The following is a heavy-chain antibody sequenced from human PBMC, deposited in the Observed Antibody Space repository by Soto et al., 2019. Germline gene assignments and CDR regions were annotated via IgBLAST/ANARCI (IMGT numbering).Heavy chain of an antibody. CDR1: GGTFSSYA. Sequence: QVQLVQSGAEVKKPGSSVKVSCKASGGTFSSYAISWVRQAPGQGLEWMGGIIPIFGTANYAQKFQGRVTMTAHESTRTADMELSSLRCEDPAVYYCARDDWGAAGGDSYYYCYGMDVWGQGTTVTVSS. D-gene: IGHD6-13*01. V-gene: IGHV1-69*01. CDR2: IIPIFGTA. J-gene: IGHJ6*02. CDR3: ARDDWGAAGGDSYYYCYGMDV.